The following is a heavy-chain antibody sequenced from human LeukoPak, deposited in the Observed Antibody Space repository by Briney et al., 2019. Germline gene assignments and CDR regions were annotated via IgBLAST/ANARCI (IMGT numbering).Heavy chain of an antibody. Sequence: PGGSLRLSRAASGLTFSNHGMHWVRQAPGKGLEWVSFIRYDGINKYYPDSVKGRFTISRDNSKNTLYLHMNSLGAEDTAVYYCAKDIATMRWLRPDPSVDYWGQGTLVTVSS. J-gene: IGHJ4*02. CDR1: GLTFSNHG. V-gene: IGHV3-30*02. CDR2: IRYDGINK. D-gene: IGHD5-12*01. CDR3: AKDIATMRWLRPDPSVDY.